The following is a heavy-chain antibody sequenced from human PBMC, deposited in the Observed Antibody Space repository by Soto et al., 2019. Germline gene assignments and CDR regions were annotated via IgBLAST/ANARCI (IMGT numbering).Heavy chain of an antibody. CDR3: GFGRFPSPVFDI. Sequence: TCTVSGGSISSGGYYWSWIRQHPGKGLEWIGYIYYSGSTYYNPSLKSRVTISVDTSKNQFSLKLSSVTAADTAVYYCGFGRFPSPVFDIWGQGTMVTVSS. CDR1: GGSISSGGYY. V-gene: IGHV4-31*03. D-gene: IGHD3-10*01. J-gene: IGHJ3*02. CDR2: IYYSGST.